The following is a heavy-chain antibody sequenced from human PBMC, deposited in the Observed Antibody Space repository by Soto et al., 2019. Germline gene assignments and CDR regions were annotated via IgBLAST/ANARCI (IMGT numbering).Heavy chain of an antibody. CDR3: ARHKASFSPADYSNYIAFDI. D-gene: IGHD4-4*01. V-gene: IGHV4-61*08. Sequence: PSETLSLTCTVSGGSISSGGYYWSWIRQHPGKGLEWIGYIYYSGSTNYNPSLKSRVTISVDTSKNQFSLKLSSVTAADTAVYYCARHKASFSPADYSNYIAFDIWGQGTMVTVSS. CDR1: GGSISSGGYY. J-gene: IGHJ3*02. CDR2: IYYSGST.